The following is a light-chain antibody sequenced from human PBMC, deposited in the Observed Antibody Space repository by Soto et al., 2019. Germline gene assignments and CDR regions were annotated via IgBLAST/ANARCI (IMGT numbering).Light chain of an antibody. V-gene: IGKV3-20*01. CDR1: QSISSY. J-gene: IGKJ1*01. CDR3: QQYGSSPGT. CDR2: RAS. Sequence: DILLTQSPGTLSLPPGERATLSCRASQSISSYLAWYQQKPGQAPRLLIYRASSRATGIPDRYSGSGSGTDFTLTISRLEPEDFAVYYCQQYGSSPGTFGQGTKVDIK.